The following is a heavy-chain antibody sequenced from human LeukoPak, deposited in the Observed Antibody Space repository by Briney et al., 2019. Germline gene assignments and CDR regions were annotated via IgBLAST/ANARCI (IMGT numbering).Heavy chain of an antibody. D-gene: IGHD2-2*01. Sequence: GASVKVSCKASGYTFTSYGITWVRQAPGQGLEGMGGIIPVFGTANYAQRFQGRVTISTDESTSTAYMELTSLRSEDTAVYYCARGYCSSTSCFLDYWGQGTLVTVSS. J-gene: IGHJ4*02. V-gene: IGHV1-69*05. CDR3: ARGYCSSTSCFLDY. CDR2: IIPVFGTA. CDR1: GYTFTSYG.